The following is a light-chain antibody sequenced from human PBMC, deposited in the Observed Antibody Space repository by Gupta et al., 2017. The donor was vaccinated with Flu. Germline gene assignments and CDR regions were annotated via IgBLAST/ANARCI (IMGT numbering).Light chain of an antibody. V-gene: IGLV2-8*01. CDR3: SSFAGDPEV. Sequence: QSALTQPPSASGSPGQSVTISCTGTSSDVGGYNYVSWYQQHPGKAPKRRRYEVNKRPSGVPDRFSGVKSGRKASLTVSGLQAEEEADDYCSSFAGDPEVLGTGTHVSVL. CDR2: EVN. J-gene: IGLJ1*01. CDR1: SSDVGGYNY.